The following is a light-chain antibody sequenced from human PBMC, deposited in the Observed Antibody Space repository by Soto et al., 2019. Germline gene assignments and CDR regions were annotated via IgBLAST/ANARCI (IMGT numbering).Light chain of an antibody. J-gene: IGKJ1*01. CDR1: QGIKKY. CDR3: QKYDTVPWA. V-gene: IGKV1-27*01. Sequence: DIQMTQSPSSLSASLGDRVTITCRAGQGIKKYVAWYQQKPGKVPKLLIYAASSLQSGVPSRFSGSGSGTDFTLTISSLQPEDVATYYCQKYDTVPWAFGQGTKVDIK. CDR2: AAS.